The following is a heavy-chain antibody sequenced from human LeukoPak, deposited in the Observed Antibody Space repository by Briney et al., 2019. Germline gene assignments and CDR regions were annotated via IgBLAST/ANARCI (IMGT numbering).Heavy chain of an antibody. CDR3: ARGLVTRRYYYYYMDV. J-gene: IGHJ6*03. CDR1: GGSFSGYY. V-gene: IGHV4-34*01. CDR2: INHSGST. Sequence: SETLSLTCAVYGGSFSGYYWSWIRQPPGKGLEWIGEINHSGSTNYNPSLKSRVTISVDTSKNQFSLKLSSVTAADTAVYYCARGLVTRRYYYYYMDVWGKGTTVTVSS. D-gene: IGHD2-21*02.